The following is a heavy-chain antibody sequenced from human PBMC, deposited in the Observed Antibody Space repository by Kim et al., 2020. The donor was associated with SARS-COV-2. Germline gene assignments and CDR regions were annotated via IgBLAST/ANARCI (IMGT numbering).Heavy chain of an antibody. V-gene: IGHV3-73*01. CDR1: GFTFSGSA. CDR3: TIGTGYNDGYDF. Sequence: GGSLRLSCAASGFTFSGSAMHWVRQASGKGLEWVGRIRSKANSYATAYAASGKGRFTISRDDSKNTAYLQLNSLKTEDTAVYYCTIGTGYNDGYDFWGQGTLVTVSS. D-gene: IGHD5-18*01. CDR2: IRSKANSYAT. J-gene: IGHJ4*02.